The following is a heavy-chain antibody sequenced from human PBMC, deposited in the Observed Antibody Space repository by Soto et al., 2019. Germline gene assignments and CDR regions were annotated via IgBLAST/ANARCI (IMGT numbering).Heavy chain of an antibody. D-gene: IGHD1-26*01. CDR1: GGSISSYY. J-gene: IGHJ6*02. CDR2: IYTSGST. V-gene: IGHV4-4*07. CDR3: AGADAGIVGATTYYYYGMDV. Sequence: KTSETLSLTCTVSGGSISSYYWSWIRQPAGKGLEWIGRIYTSGSTNYNPSLKSRVTMSVDTSKNQFSLKLSSVTAADTAVYYCAGADAGIVGATTYYYYGMDVWGQGTTVTVSS.